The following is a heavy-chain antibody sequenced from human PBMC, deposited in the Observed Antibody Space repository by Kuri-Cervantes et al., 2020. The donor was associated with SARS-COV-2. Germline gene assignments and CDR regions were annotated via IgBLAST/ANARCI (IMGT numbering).Heavy chain of an antibody. V-gene: IGHV3-7*01. CDR1: GFTFSSYW. CDR2: IKQDGSEK. Sequence: ESLKISCAASGFTFSSYWMSWVRQAPGKGLEWVANIKQDGSEKYYVDSVKGRFTISRDNAKNSLYLQMNSLRAEDTAVYYCARDHGDYYFDYWGQGTLVTVSS. J-gene: IGHJ4*02. D-gene: IGHD4-17*01. CDR3: ARDHGDYYFDY.